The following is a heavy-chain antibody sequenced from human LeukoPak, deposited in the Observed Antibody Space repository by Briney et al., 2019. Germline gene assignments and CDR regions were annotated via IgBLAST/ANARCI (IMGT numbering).Heavy chain of an antibody. V-gene: IGHV1-18*01. CDR1: GYIFAHDG. CDR3: ARLEEPYYYDSSGYYSDY. CDR2: ISAYNGNT. D-gene: IGHD3-22*01. J-gene: IGHJ4*02. Sequence: ASVKVSCKTSGYIFAHDGISWVRQAPGQGLEWMGWISAYNGNTNYAQKLQGRVTMTTDTSTSTAYMELRSLRSDDTAVYYCARLEEPYYYDSSGYYSDYWGQGTLVTVSS.